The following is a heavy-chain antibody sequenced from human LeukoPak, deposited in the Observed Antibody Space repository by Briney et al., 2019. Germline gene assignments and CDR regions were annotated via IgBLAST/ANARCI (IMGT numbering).Heavy chain of an antibody. J-gene: IGHJ4*02. CDR2: IIPIFGTA. Sequence: SVKVSCKASGGTFSSYAISWVRQAPGQGLEWMGRIIPIFGTANYAQKFQGRVTITTDESTSTAYMELSSLRSEDTAVYYCAREDYVETYYSDYWGQGTLVTVSS. CDR1: GGTFSSYA. CDR3: AREDYVETYYSDY. D-gene: IGHD3-16*01. V-gene: IGHV1-69*05.